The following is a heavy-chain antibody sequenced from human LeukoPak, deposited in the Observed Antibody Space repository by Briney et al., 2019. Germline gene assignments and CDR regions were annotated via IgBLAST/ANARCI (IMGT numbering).Heavy chain of an antibody. D-gene: IGHD1-26*01. CDR3: ARHLDGVSYPLDY. CDR1: GGSFSGYY. V-gene: IGHV4-34*01. CDR2: INHSGST. J-gene: IGHJ4*02. Sequence: SETLSLTCAVYGGSFSGYYWSWIRQPPGKGLEWIGEINHSGSTNYNPSLKSRVTISVDTSNNQFSLRLTSVTAADTAVYYCARHLDGVSYPLDYWGQGTLVTVSS.